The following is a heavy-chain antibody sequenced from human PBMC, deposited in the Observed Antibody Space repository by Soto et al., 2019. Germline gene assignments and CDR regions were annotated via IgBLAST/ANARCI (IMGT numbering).Heavy chain of an antibody. CDR1: GFTFSSYR. Sequence: PGGSLRLSCAASGFTFSSYRMNWVRQAPGKGLEWVSYINSSSSTIYYADSVKGRFTISRDNAKNSLYLQMNSLRDEDTAVYYCARDQRPCGGECYDYYGMDVWGQGTTVTGSS. D-gene: IGHD2-21*01. V-gene: IGHV3-48*02. CDR3: ARDQRPCGGECYDYYGMDV. CDR2: INSSSSTI. J-gene: IGHJ6*02.